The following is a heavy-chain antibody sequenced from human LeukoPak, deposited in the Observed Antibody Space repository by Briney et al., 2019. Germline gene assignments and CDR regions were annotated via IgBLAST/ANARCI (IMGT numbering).Heavy chain of an antibody. J-gene: IGHJ6*03. CDR1: GYTFTNYG. CDR2: ITTYNGDT. Sequence: ASVKVSCKTSGYTFTNYGINWVRQAPGQGLEWIGWITTYNGDTNYAQKLQGRVTMTTDTSTSTAYMELRSLRSDDTAVYYCARDRYSSGWSETKGGDYYYMDVWGKGTTVTISS. CDR3: ARDRYSSGWSETKGGDYYYMDV. V-gene: IGHV1-18*01. D-gene: IGHD6-19*01.